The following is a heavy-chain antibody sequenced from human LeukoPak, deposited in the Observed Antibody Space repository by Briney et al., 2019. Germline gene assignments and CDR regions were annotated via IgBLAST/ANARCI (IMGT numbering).Heavy chain of an antibody. Sequence: GGSLRLSCAASGFTFSDYYMSWIRQAPGKGLEWVSYISSSSSYTDYADSVKGRFTISRDNAKNSLYLQMNSLRAEDTAVYYCARRSRGSSDYYGSGSYLDYWGQGTLVTVSS. CDR1: GFTFSDYY. CDR3: ARRSRGSSDYYGSGSYLDY. D-gene: IGHD3-10*01. J-gene: IGHJ4*02. CDR2: ISSSSSYT. V-gene: IGHV3-11*03.